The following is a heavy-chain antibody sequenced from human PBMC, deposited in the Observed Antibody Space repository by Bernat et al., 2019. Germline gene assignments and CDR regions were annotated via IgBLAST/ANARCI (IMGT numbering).Heavy chain of an antibody. CDR3: VRDFMVGLSGTYHLFDY. V-gene: IGHV1-18*01. J-gene: IGHJ4*02. CDR2: INNYNGNT. D-gene: IGHD6-13*01. Sequence: QVRLVQSGGEVKKPGASVKVSCKTSGYTFITYGISWLRQAPGQGLEWMGWINNYNGNTRYAQKLQDRVIMTTDTSATTAYMELGSLRSDDTAIYYCVRDFMVGLSGTYHLFDYWGQGTLITVSS. CDR1: GYTFITYG.